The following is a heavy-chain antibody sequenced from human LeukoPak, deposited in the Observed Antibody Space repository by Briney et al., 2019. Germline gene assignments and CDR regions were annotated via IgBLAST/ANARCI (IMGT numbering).Heavy chain of an antibody. V-gene: IGHV1-18*01. CDR1: GYTFISYG. J-gene: IGHJ6*03. CDR2: ISPYTTKT. CDR3: AREGGVGPTAPPDYYSYQMDV. Sequence: GASVKVSCKASGYTFISYGITWVRQAPGQGLEWMGWISPYTTKTNYVQQLQGRVTMTTDTSTSTAYMELRSLRSDDTAVYYCAREGGVGPTAPPDYYSYQMDVWGKGTTVTVSS. D-gene: IGHD1-26*01.